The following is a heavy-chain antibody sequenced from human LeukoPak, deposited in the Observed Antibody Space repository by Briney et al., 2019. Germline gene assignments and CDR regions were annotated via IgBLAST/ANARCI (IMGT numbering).Heavy chain of an antibody. D-gene: IGHD1-26*01. CDR3: ARDGYSGSSLFDY. CDR2: IYHSGIT. V-gene: IGHV4-59*11. Sequence: SSETLSLTCTVSGGSITSHFWSWIRQPPGKGLEWIGYIYHSGITNYNPSLKSRVTISVDTSKNQFSLKLSSVTAADTAVYYCARDGYSGSSLFDYWGREPWSPSP. J-gene: IGHJ4*02. CDR1: GGSITSHF.